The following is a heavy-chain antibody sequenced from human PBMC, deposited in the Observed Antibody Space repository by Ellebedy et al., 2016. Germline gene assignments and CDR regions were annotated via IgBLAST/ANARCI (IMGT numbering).Heavy chain of an antibody. CDR3: ARGNTIPGPEPLDY. J-gene: IGHJ4*02. CDR2: IKQDGSEK. CDR1: GFTFSSYW. D-gene: IGHD1-14*01. Sequence: GESLKISCAASGFTFSSYWMTWVRQAPGKGLEWVANIKQDGSEKNYVDSVKGRFTISRDNADNSLYLQMNSLRAEDTAVYYCARGNTIPGPEPLDYWGQGTLITVSS. V-gene: IGHV3-7*01.